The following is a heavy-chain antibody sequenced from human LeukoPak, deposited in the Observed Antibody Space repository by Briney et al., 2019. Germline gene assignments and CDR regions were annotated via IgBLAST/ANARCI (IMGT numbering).Heavy chain of an antibody. CDR3: VREETSLSHFGMDV. J-gene: IGHJ6*02. CDR1: GFTFTSYW. Sequence: GGSLRLSCAASGFTFTSYWMHWVRQAPGKGLVWVAHINSDKSTTKYADSVKGRFTISRDNAKNTLYLQMNSLRAEDTAVYYCVREETSLSHFGMDVWGQGTTVTVSS. V-gene: IGHV3-74*03. CDR2: INSDKSTT.